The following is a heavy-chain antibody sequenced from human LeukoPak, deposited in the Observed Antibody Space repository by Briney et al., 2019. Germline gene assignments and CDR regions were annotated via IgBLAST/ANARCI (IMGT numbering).Heavy chain of an antibody. D-gene: IGHD3-9*01. CDR3: ARDLYYDILTGGGDDAFDT. J-gene: IGHJ3*02. Sequence: GGSLRFSCAASGFTFSDYYMSWIRQAPGKGLEWVSYISSSSSYTNYADSVKGRFTISRDNAKNSLYLQMNSLRAEDTAVYYCARDLYYDILTGGGDDAFDTWGQGTMVTVSS. CDR2: ISSSSSYT. CDR1: GFTFSDYY. V-gene: IGHV3-11*06.